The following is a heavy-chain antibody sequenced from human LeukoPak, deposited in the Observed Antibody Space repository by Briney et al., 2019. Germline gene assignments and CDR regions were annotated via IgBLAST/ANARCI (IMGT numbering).Heavy chain of an antibody. CDR2: IYYSGST. CDR1: GVSISSGGYY. V-gene: IGHV4-31*03. J-gene: IGHJ4*02. D-gene: IGHD2-2*01. Sequence: SETLSLTCTVSGVSISSGGYYWSWIRQHPGKGLEWIGYIYYSGSTYYNPSLKSRVTISVDTSKNQFSLKLSSVTAADTAVYYCARVVVLVPAAQPLFDYWGQGTLVTVSS. CDR3: ARVVVLVPAAQPLFDY.